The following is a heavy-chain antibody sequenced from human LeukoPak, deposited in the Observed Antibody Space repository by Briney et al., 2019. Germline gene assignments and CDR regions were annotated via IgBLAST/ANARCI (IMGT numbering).Heavy chain of an antibody. CDR2: IYTSGST. CDR1: GGSISSGSFY. V-gene: IGHV4-61*02. J-gene: IGHJ4*02. Sequence: SQTLSLTCTVSGGSISSGSFYWSWIRQPAGKGLDWIGRIYTSGSTNYNPSLKSRVTISVDTSKNQLSLKLSPVTAADTAVYYCARGGDVEMAEGDYFDYWGQGTLVTVSS. CDR3: ARGGDVEMAEGDYFDY. D-gene: IGHD5-24*01.